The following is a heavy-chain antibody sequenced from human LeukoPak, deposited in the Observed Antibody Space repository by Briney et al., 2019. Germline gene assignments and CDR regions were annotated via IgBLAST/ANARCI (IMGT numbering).Heavy chain of an antibody. D-gene: IGHD1-26*01. V-gene: IGHV4-4*02. Sequence: SGTLSLTCAVSGGSITTTNWWSWVRQPPGKGLEWIGEVHLSGATNYNLSLESRVSMSIDKSKNHLSLEVTSLTAAATASYYCTRESGAFSPFGFWGQGTLVTVSS. J-gene: IGHJ4*02. CDR3: TRESGAFSPFGF. CDR1: GGSITTTNW. CDR2: VHLSGAT.